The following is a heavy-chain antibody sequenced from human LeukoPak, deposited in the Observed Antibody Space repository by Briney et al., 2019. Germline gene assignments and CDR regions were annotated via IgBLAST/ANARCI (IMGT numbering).Heavy chain of an antibody. CDR2: IYHSGST. D-gene: IGHD3-16*02. V-gene: IGHV4-38-2*02. CDR3: ASGVGRDSAWIVPFDY. Sequence: PSETLSLTCTVSGHSISSGYYWGWIRQPPGKGLEWIGSIYHSGSTYSNPSLKSRVTISVDTSTKQFSLRLSSVTAADTAVYYCASGVGRDSAWIVPFDYWGQGTLVTVSS. CDR1: GHSISSGYY. J-gene: IGHJ4*02.